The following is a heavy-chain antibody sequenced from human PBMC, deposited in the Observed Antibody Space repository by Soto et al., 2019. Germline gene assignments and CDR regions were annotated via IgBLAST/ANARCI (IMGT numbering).Heavy chain of an antibody. J-gene: IGHJ6*02. CDR3: ASLSGYSGYGGYYYGMDV. CDR1: GGSISSYY. CDR2: IYTSGST. D-gene: IGHD5-12*01. Sequence: SETLSLTCTVSGGSISSYYWSWIRQPAGKGLEWIGRIYTSGSTNYNPSLKSRVTMSVDTSKNQFSLKLSSVTAADTAVYYCASLSGYSGYGGYYYGMDVWGQGTTVTVYS. V-gene: IGHV4-4*07.